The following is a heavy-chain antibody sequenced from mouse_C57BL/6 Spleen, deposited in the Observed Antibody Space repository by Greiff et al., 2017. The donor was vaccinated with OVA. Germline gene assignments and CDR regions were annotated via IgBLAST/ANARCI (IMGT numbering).Heavy chain of an antibody. CDR3: ARVSKRYFDY. V-gene: IGHV1-18*01. Sequence: EVQLVESGPELVKPGASVKIPCKASGYTFTDYNMDWVKQSHGKSLEWIGDINPNNGGTIYNQKFKGKATLTVDKCSSTAYMKLRSLTYEDTAVYYCARVSKRYFDYWGQGTTLTVSS. CDR1: GYTFTDYN. CDR2: INPNNGGT. J-gene: IGHJ2*01.